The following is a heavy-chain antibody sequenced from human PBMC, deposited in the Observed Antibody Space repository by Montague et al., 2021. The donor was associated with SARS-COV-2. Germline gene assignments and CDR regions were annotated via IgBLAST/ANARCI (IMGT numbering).Heavy chain of an antibody. V-gene: IGHV6-1*01. J-gene: IGHJ4*02. CDR3: GRVFAPAGTFDF. CDR1: GDSVAEHNST. D-gene: IGHD6-13*01. Sequence: CAISGDSVAEHNSTSDELRHAPSGRFDRLGRTHFESKWYNDYAVSVKSRITINPDTSKNQFSLQLKSVTPKDTAIYFCGRVFAPAGTFDFWGQGTLVTVSS. CDR2: THFESKWYN.